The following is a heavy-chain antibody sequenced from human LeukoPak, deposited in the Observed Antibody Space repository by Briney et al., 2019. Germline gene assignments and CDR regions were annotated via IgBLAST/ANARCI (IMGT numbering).Heavy chain of an antibody. CDR2: IWYDGTNK. Sequence: GGSLRLSCAASGFTFSSYGMHWVRQAPGKGLEWVALIWYDGTNKYYADSVKGRFTISRDNSKNTLYLQMNSLRAEDTAVYYCARDYCSSTSCLSDYWGQGTLVTVSS. CDR3: ARDYCSSTSCLSDY. D-gene: IGHD2-2*01. V-gene: IGHV3-33*01. J-gene: IGHJ4*02. CDR1: GFTFSSYG.